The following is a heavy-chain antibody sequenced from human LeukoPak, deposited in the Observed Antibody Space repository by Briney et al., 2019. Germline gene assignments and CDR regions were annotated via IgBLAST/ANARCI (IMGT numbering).Heavy chain of an antibody. CDR1: GFTFRTYS. V-gene: IGHV3-21*01. CDR3: AKDRNAATDCSSTSCYIRQLYYYYGMDV. Sequence: GGSLRLSCAASGFTFRTYSMNWVRQAPGKGLEWVSSISSDSNYIYYADSLKGRFTISRDNAKNSLYLQMISLRAEDTAVYYCAKDRNAATDCSSTSCYIRQLYYYYGMDVWGQGTTVTVSS. D-gene: IGHD2-2*02. J-gene: IGHJ6*02. CDR2: ISSDSNYI.